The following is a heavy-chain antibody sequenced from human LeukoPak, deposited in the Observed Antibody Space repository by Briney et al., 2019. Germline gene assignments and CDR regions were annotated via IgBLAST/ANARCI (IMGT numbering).Heavy chain of an antibody. J-gene: IGHJ4*02. Sequence: GASVKVSCKASGYTFTSYDINWVGQATGQGLEWMGGMNPNSGNTGYAQKFQGRVTMTRNTSISTAYMELSSLRSEDTAVYYCARGEVSGVRGYYDPFDYWGQGTLVTVSS. V-gene: IGHV1-8*01. D-gene: IGHD3-10*01. CDR2: MNPNSGNT. CDR3: ARGEVSGVRGYYDPFDY. CDR1: GYTFTSYD.